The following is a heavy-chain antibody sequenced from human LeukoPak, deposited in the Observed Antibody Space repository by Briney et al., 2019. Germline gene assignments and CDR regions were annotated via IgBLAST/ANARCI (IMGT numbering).Heavy chain of an antibody. CDR3: ARDKYGGNSNAFDI. CDR1: GFSLSSYW. CDR2: IGTDGSST. D-gene: IGHD4-23*01. J-gene: IGHJ3*02. V-gene: IGHV3-74*01. Sequence: GGSLRLSCAPSGFSLSSYWMHWVRQVPGKGLVWVSRIGTDGSSTTYANYVKGRFTISRDNAKNTLFLQMNSLRAEDTAVYYCARDKYGGNSNAFDIWGQGTLVTVSS.